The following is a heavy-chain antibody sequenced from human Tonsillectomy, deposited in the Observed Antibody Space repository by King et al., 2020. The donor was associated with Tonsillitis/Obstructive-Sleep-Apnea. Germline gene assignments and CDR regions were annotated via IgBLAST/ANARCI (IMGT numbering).Heavy chain of an antibody. V-gene: IGHV4-34*01. CDR3: ARGGGNSGYYYDC. CDR1: GGSFSGYY. Sequence: VQLQQWGAGLLKPLETLSLTCAVYGGSFSGYYWTWIRQPPGKGLEWIGEINHSGSTNYNPSLKSRVTISVDTSKNQFSLKLSSVTAADTAVYYCARGGGNSGYYYDCWGQGTLVTVSS. J-gene: IGHJ4*02. CDR2: INHSGST. D-gene: IGHD3-22*01.